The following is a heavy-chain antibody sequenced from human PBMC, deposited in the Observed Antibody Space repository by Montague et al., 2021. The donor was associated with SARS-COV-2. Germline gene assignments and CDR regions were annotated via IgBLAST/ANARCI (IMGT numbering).Heavy chain of an antibody. CDR1: GGSFSGYY. CDR3: ARAPDYDILTGVLTEGFDL. D-gene: IGHD3-9*01. Sequence: SETLSLTCAVYGGSFSGYYWSWIRQPPGKGLEWIGEISHSGSTNYNPSLKSRVTISVDTSKSQFSLKVSSVTAADTAVYFCARAPDYDILTGVLTEGFDLWGQGTLVTVSS. CDR2: ISHSGST. J-gene: IGHJ4*02. V-gene: IGHV4-34*01.